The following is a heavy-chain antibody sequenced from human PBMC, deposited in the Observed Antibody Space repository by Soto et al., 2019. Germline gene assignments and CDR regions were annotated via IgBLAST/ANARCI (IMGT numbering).Heavy chain of an antibody. CDR1: GGSISSYY. D-gene: IGHD3-9*01. Sequence: SETLSLTCTVSGGSISSYYWSWIRQPPGKGLEWIGYIYYSGSTNYNPSLKSRVTISVDTSKNQFSLKLSSVTAADTAVNYFARPLILRVYYINEVFDSGGRG. CDR2: IYYSGST. CDR3: ARPLILRVYYINEVFDS. J-gene: IGHJ3*02. V-gene: IGHV4-59*08.